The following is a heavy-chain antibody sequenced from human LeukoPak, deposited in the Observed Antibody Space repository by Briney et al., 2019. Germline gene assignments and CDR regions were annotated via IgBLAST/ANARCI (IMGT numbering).Heavy chain of an antibody. CDR3: ARLGGGWYRSD. CDR1: GGSISSYY. Sequence: PSETLSLTCTVSGGSISSYYWSWIRQPPGKGLEWIGYIYYSGSTNYNPSLKSRVTISVDTSKNQFSLKLSSVTAADTAVYYCARLGGGWYRSDWGQGTLVTVSS. D-gene: IGHD6-19*01. J-gene: IGHJ4*02. V-gene: IGHV4-59*08. CDR2: IYYSGST.